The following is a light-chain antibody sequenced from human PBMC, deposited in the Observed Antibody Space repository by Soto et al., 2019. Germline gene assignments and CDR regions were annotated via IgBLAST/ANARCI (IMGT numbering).Light chain of an antibody. J-gene: IGKJ2*01. Sequence: EIVLTQSPGTLSLSPGERATLFCRASQSVSSNYLACYQQKPGQAPRLLIYGASRGSAGIPDRFSGSGSWTDFHLTIRRLEHEDLAVYFCQQYGRAPMFTFGQATKLEVK. CDR3: QQYGRAPMFT. CDR1: QSVSSNY. V-gene: IGKV3-20*01. CDR2: GAS.